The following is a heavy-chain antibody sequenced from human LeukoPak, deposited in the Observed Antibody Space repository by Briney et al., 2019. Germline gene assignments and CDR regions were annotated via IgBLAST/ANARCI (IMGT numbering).Heavy chain of an antibody. Sequence: ASVNVSCKASGYTFTSYDINWVRQATGQGLEWMGWMNPNSGNTGYAQKFQGRVTMTRNTSISTAYMELSSLRSEDTAVYYCARDTYYYGSGSYPNWFDPWGQGTLVTVSS. CDR1: GYTFTSYD. CDR2: MNPNSGNT. CDR3: ARDTYYYGSGSYPNWFDP. D-gene: IGHD3-10*01. V-gene: IGHV1-8*01. J-gene: IGHJ5*02.